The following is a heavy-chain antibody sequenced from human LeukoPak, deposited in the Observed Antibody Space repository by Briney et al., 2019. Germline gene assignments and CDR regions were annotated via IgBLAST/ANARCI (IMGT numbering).Heavy chain of an antibody. V-gene: IGHV3-21*01. CDR1: GFTFSSYT. CDR3: ARAPSNAHFDY. CDR2: ISSSSIYI. D-gene: IGHD3-3*02. J-gene: IGHJ4*02. Sequence: GGSLRFSCAASGFTFSSYTMQWVRQAPGKGLEWVSSISSSSIYIYYADSVKGRFTISRDNAKNSLYLQMNSLRAEDTAVYYCARAPSNAHFDYWGQGTLVTVSS.